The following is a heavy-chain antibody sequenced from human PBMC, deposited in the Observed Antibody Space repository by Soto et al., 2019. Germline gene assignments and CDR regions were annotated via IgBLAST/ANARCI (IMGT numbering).Heavy chain of an antibody. CDR1: GFTFSNSW. Sequence: GGSLRLSCAASGFTFSNSWMHWVRQVSGKGLEWVSRINADGTSTSYADSVKGRFTISRDNAKNTLYLHVNSLRAEDTAVYYCVKVLARGVGVPRFYFDSWGQGTQVTVSS. D-gene: IGHD2-2*01. CDR2: INADGTST. V-gene: IGHV3-74*01. CDR3: VKVLARGVGVPRFYFDS. J-gene: IGHJ4*02.